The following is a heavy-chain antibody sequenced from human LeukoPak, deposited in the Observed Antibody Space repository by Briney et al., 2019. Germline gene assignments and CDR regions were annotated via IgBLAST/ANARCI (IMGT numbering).Heavy chain of an antibody. J-gene: IGHJ4*02. V-gene: IGHV4-59*12. Sequence: SETLSLTCTVSGGSISSYYWSWIRQPPGKGLEWIGYIYYSGSTNYNPSLKSRVTISVDTSKNQFSLKLSSVTAADTAVYYCAGPVEMATIFYFDYWGQGTLVTVSS. D-gene: IGHD5-24*01. CDR3: AGPVEMATIFYFDY. CDR2: IYYSGST. CDR1: GGSISSYY.